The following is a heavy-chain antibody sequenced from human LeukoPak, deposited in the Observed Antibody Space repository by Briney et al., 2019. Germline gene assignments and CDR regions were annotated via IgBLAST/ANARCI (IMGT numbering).Heavy chain of an antibody. V-gene: IGHV1-2*06. CDR2: INPNSGGT. CDR3: ARLINDSPAYGDYY. J-gene: IGHJ4*02. D-gene: IGHD4-17*01. CDR1: GYTFTGYY. Sequence: ASVKVSCKASGYTFTGYYMHWVRQAPGQGIEWMGRINPNSGGTNYAQKFQGRVTMTRDTSISTAYMELSRQRSDDTAVYYCARLINDSPAYGDYYWGQGTLVTVSS.